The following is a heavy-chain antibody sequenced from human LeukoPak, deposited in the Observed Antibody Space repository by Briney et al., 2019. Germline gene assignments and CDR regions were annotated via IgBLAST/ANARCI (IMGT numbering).Heavy chain of an antibody. CDR2: ISAYNGNT. D-gene: IGHD3-10*01. CDR1: GYTFSSYG. J-gene: IGHJ4*02. V-gene: IGHV1-18*01. Sequence: GASVKVSCKASGYTFSSYGITWVRQAPGQGLEWMGWISAYNGNTHYAQKVQGRVTMTTDTATSTAYMELTSLRSDDTAVYYCASGAYYFDFWGQGTLVTVSS. CDR3: ASGAYYFDF.